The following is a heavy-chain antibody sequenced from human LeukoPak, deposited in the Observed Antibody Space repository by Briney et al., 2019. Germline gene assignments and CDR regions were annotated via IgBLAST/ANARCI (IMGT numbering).Heavy chain of an antibody. V-gene: IGHV3-21*01. CDR3: ARSRGSYYGDAIDY. CDR2: ISSSSSYI. Sequence: GGSLRHSCADSGFTFSSYSMNWVRQAPGKGLEWVSSISSSSSYIYYADSVKGRFTISRDNAKNSLYLQMNSLRAEDTAVYYCARSRGSYYGDAIDYWGQGTLVTVSS. CDR1: GFTFSSYS. J-gene: IGHJ4*02. D-gene: IGHD4-17*01.